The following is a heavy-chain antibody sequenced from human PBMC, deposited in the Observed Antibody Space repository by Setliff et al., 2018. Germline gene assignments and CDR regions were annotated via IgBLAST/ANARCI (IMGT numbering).Heavy chain of an antibody. Sequence: PSETLSLTCTVSGASLSSGTYYWGWIRPPPGQGLVWIWRSSYRGDTDYTASLKGRLTIAVATDQNQFSLRLTSVTAADTAVYYCARTGTYRYFDYWGQGALVTVSS. J-gene: IGHJ4*02. CDR2: SSYRGDT. D-gene: IGHD1-1*01. CDR3: ARTGTYRYFDY. CDR1: GASLSSGTYY. V-gene: IGHV4-39*01.